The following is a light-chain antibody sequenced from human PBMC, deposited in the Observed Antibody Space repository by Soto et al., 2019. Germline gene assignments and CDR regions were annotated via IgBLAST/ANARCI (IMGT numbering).Light chain of an antibody. Sequence: QSALTQPASVSGSPGQSITISCTGTSSDVGNYNYVSWYKQHSGKAPKLMIYGDSYRPSGVSNRFSGFKSGNTASLTISGLQAEDESDYYCSSYTSSSTVVFGGGTKLTVL. CDR2: GDS. J-gene: IGLJ2*01. CDR1: SSDVGNYNY. V-gene: IGLV2-14*01. CDR3: SSYTSSSTVV.